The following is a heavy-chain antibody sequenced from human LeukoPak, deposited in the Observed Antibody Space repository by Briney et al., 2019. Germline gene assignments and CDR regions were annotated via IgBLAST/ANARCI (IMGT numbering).Heavy chain of an antibody. V-gene: IGHV1-18*01. CDR2: ISGYNGNT. D-gene: IGHD6-19*01. Sequence: ASVKVSCKASGYTFTSYVISWVRQAPGQGLEWMGWISGYNGNTNYAQKLQGKVTMTTDTSTSTVYMELRSLRSDDTAVYYCAREEVRRAVAGYFDNWGQGTLVTVSS. J-gene: IGHJ4*02. CDR3: AREEVRRAVAGYFDN. CDR1: GYTFTSYV.